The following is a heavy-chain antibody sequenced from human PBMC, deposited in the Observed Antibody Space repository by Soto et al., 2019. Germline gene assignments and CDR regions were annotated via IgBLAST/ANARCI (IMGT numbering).Heavy chain of an antibody. CDR1: GFTFSSCC. Sequence: GGSLRLSCAASGFTFSSCCMSWVRQAPGKGLEWVSGFRSGGDDDTTYYADSVRGRFTISRDNSKNTLFLQMNSLRAEDTAIYYCAKKVNSGSGSQFFDYWGQGTLVTVSS. D-gene: IGHD3-10*01. V-gene: IGHV3-23*01. CDR2: FRSGGDDDTT. CDR3: AKKVNSGSGSQFFDY. J-gene: IGHJ4*02.